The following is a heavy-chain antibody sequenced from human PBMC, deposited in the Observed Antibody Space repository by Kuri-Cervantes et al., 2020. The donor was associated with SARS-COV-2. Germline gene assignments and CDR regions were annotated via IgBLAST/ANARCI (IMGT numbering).Heavy chain of an antibody. CDR2: IKQDGSEK. Sequence: GGSLRLSCAASGFTFSSYWMSWVRQAPGKGLEWVANIKQDGSEKYYVDSVKGRFTISRDNAKNSLYLQMNSLSAEDTAVYYCARRFHQYQLPHWYFDLWGRGTLVTVSS. J-gene: IGHJ2*01. CDR1: GFTFSSYW. V-gene: IGHV3-7*01. D-gene: IGHD2-2*01. CDR3: ARRFHQYQLPHWYFDL.